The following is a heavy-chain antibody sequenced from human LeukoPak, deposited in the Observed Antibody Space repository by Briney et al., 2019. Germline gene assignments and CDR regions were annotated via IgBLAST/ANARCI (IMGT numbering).Heavy chain of an antibody. D-gene: IGHD4-17*01. CDR3: ARDRRPTIYGGLDS. V-gene: IGHV3-7*01. CDR2: IKHDGSDS. Sequence: GGSLRLSCAASGFTFSDYYMSWIRQAPGKGLEWVANIKHDGSDSFYVDSVKGRFTISRDNSENSLCLQMHSLRVEDTAMYFCARDRRPTIYGGLDSWGQGTVVTVSS. CDR1: GFTFSDYY. J-gene: IGHJ4*02.